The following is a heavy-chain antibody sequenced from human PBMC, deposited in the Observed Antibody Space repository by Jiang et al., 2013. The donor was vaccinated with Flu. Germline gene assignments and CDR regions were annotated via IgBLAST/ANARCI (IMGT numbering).Heavy chain of an antibody. Sequence: VQLLESGGGLVQPGRSLRLSCTASGFTFGDYAMSWVRQAPGKGLEWVGFIRSKAYGGTTEYAASVKGRFTISRDDSKSIAYLQMNSLKTEDTAVYYCTSEWFGYYESDFDYWGQGTLVTVSS. J-gene: IGHJ4*02. CDR3: TSEWFGYYESDFDY. CDR1: GFTFGDYA. D-gene: IGHD3-3*01. V-gene: IGHV3-49*04. CDR2: IRSKAYGGTT.